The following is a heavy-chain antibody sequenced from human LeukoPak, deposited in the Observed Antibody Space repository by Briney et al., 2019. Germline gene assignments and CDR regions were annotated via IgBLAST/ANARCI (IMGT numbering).Heavy chain of an antibody. D-gene: IGHD3-10*01. Sequence: GGSLRLSCAASGSTFSDYYMSWIRQAPGKGMEWVSYISSSGSTIYYADSVKGRFTISRDNAKNSLYLQMNSLRAEDTAVYYCARDFRVVRGAIITDNWFDPWGQGTLVTVSS. CDR1: GSTFSDYY. J-gene: IGHJ5*02. V-gene: IGHV3-11*01. CDR2: ISSSGSTI. CDR3: ARDFRVVRGAIITDNWFDP.